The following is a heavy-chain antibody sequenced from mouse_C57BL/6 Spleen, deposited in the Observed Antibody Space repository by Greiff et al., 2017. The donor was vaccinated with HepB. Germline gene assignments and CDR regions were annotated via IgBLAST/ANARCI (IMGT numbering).Heavy chain of an antibody. V-gene: IGHV1-69*01. J-gene: IGHJ4*01. CDR3: AILLRYYYAMDY. Sequence: QVQLQQPGAELVMPGASVKLSCKASGYTFTSYWMHWVKQRPGQGLEWIGEIDPSDSYTNYNQQFKGKSTLTVDKSYSTAYMQLSSLTSEDSAVYYCAILLRYYYAMDYWGQGTSVTVSS. D-gene: IGHD1-1*01. CDR1: GYTFTSYW. CDR2: IDPSDSYT.